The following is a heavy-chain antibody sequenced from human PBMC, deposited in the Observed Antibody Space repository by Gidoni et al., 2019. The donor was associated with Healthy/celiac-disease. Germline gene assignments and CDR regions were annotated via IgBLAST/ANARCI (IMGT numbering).Heavy chain of an antibody. CDR3: ARASGYYQSAEYFQH. D-gene: IGHD3-22*01. CDR1: GYTFTSYY. CDR2: INPSGGST. J-gene: IGHJ1*01. V-gene: IGHV1-46*01. Sequence: QVQLVQSGAEVKNPGASVKVSCKASGYTFTSYYMHWVRQAPGQGLEWMGIINPSGGSTSYAQKFQGRVTMTRDTSTSTVYMELSSLRSEDTAVYYCARASGYYQSAEYFQHWGQGTLVTVSS.